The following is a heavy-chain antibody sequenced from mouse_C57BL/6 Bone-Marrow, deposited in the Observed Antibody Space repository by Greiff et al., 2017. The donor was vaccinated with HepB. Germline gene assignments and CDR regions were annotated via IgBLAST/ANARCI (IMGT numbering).Heavy chain of an antibody. CDR3: VRHWVYYAMDY. D-gene: IGHD4-1*01. V-gene: IGHV10-1*01. CDR2: IRSKSNNYAT. Sequence: DVKLVESGGGLVQPKGSLKLSCAASGFSFNTYAMNWVRQAPGKGLEWVARIRSKSNNYATYYADSVKDRFTISRDDSESMLYLQMNNLKTEDTAMYYCVRHWVYYAMDYWGQGTSVTVSS. CDR1: GFSFNTYA. J-gene: IGHJ4*01.